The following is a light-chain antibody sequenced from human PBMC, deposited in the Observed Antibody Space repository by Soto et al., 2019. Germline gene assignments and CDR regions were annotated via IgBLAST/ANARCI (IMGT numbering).Light chain of an antibody. CDR1: SSDVGGYNY. Sequence: QSALTQPASVSGSPGQSITISCTGTSSDVGGYNYVSWYQQHPGKAPKLMIYDVSNRPSGVSNRFSGSKSGNTASLTISGLQEEDDADYYCSSYTSSSTVVFGGGTKLTVL. V-gene: IGLV2-14*01. J-gene: IGLJ2*01. CDR3: SSYTSSSTVV. CDR2: DVS.